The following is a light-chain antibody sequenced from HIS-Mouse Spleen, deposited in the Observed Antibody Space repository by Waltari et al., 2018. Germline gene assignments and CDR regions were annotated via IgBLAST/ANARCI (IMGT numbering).Light chain of an antibody. CDR2: KDR. CDR1: ALPKQY. J-gene: IGLJ2*01. V-gene: IGLV3-25*03. CDR3: QSADRSGIVV. Sequence: SYELTQPPSVSVSPGQTARITCSGDALPKQYAYWYQQKPGQAPVLGIYKDREGQSGCLERSHVTSSGTTYTLNISGVQAEDEADYYCQSADRSGIVVFGGGTKLTVL.